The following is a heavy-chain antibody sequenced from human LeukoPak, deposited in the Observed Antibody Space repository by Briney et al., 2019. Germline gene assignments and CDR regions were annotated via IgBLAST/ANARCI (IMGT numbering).Heavy chain of an antibody. V-gene: IGHV3-30*02. D-gene: IGHD5-24*01. Sequence: GGSLRLSCAASGFTFSSYGMHWVRPAPGKGLGWVAFIRYDGSNKYYADSVKGRFTISRDNSKNTLYLQMNSLRAEDTAVYYCARDGYNPAEFDYWGQGTLVTVSS. CDR3: ARDGYNPAEFDY. J-gene: IGHJ4*02. CDR1: GFTFSSYG. CDR2: IRYDGSNK.